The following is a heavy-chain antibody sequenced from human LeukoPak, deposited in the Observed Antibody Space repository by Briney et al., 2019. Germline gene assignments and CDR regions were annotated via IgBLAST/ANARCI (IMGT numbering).Heavy chain of an antibody. CDR3: ARGRRLLWFGELLNPNYFDY. J-gene: IGHJ4*02. D-gene: IGHD3-10*01. Sequence: QPSETLSLTCTVSGGSISSSSYYWSWIRQPPGKGLEWIGEINHSGSTNYNPSLKSRVTISVDTSKNQFSLKLSSVTAADTAVYCCARGRRLLWFGELLNPNYFDYWGQGTLVTVSS. CDR1: GGSISSSSYY. CDR2: INHSGST. V-gene: IGHV4-39*07.